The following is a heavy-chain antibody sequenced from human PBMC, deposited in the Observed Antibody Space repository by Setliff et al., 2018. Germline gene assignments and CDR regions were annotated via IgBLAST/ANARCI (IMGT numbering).Heavy chain of an antibody. J-gene: IGHJ6*02. CDR2: XXXXXXX. D-gene: IGHD6-13*01. CDR1: GGSISSSLYY. Sequence: ETLSLTCTVSGGSISSSLYYWGWIRQPPGKGLXWIGSXXXXXXXXXXXXXXXXVXXXVDTAKXQSPLKLSSVTAAATAVYYCARGAGYSSRWYIYYYGMAVWGQGTTVTVSS. V-gene: IGHV4-39*06. CDR3: ARGAGYSSRWYIYYYGMAV.